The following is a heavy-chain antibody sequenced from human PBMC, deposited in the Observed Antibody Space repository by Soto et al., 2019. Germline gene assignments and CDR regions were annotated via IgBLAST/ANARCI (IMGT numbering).Heavy chain of an antibody. CDR3: ARVRPLRFPHGWFDP. D-gene: IGHD3-3*01. Sequence: GASVKVSCKASGYTFTSYYMHWVRQAPGQGLEWMGIINPSGGSTSYAQKFQGRVTMTRDTSISTAYMELSSLRSEDTAVYYCARVRPLRFPHGWFDPWGQGTLVTVSS. J-gene: IGHJ5*02. CDR2: INPSGGST. CDR1: GYTFTSYY. V-gene: IGHV1-46*01.